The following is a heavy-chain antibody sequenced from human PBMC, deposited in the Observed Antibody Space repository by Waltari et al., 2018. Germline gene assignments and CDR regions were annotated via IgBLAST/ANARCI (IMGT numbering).Heavy chain of an antibody. CDR3: ACLRSYSSSWPDIFDV. V-gene: IGHV4-39*01. CDR1: GVAIHSSSY. Sequence: QLQPQESGPGLVTPSATLSPSCSVAGVAIHSSSYCGWIREPPGKGLEWMGSFYFNGNTDYSPSLKSRLTISVDTSKDQCSLSRSSVTAAETAVYYCACLRSYSSSWPDIFDVWGQGTKVTVSS. D-gene: IGHD2-2*01. J-gene: IGHJ3*01. CDR2: FYFNGNT.